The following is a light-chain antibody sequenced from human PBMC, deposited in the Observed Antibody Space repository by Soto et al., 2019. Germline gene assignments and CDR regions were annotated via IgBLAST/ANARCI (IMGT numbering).Light chain of an antibody. CDR1: SGHSSYA. V-gene: IGLV4-69*01. CDR2: LDSDGSH. CDR3: QTWGTGIHVV. Sequence: QLVLTQSPSASASLGASVKLTCTLSSGHSSYAFAWHQQQPEKGPRYLMKLDSDGSHTKGDAIPDRFSGSSSGAERYLTISSLQSEDEADYYCQTWGTGIHVVFGGGTQLTVL. J-gene: IGLJ2*01.